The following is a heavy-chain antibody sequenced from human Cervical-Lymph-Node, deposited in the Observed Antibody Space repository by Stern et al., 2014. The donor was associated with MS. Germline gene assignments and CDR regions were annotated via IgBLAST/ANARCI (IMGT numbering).Heavy chain of an antibody. CDR2: IIPIFGAA. V-gene: IGHV1-69*01. CDR1: GGTFSSQA. D-gene: IGHD1-1*01. Sequence: VHLVESGAEVKKPGSSVKVSCKASGGTFSSQAISWVRQAPGQGLEWLGGIIPIFGAAHYAQKFQGRVTITADESTSTVYLDLRSLRSEDTAVYYCARDEIGQTTTHYYYYGMDVWGQGTTVTVSS. CDR3: ARDEIGQTTTHYYYYGMDV. J-gene: IGHJ6*02.